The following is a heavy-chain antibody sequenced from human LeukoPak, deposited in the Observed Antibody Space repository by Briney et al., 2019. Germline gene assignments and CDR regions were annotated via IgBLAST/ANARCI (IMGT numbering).Heavy chain of an antibody. CDR3: GKDSDYYDRSGYYFLAFDV. J-gene: IGHJ3*01. CDR1: GFTLSSYG. Sequence: GGTLILTCAASGFTLSSYGMHWGRQAPGKGLEWVAVISYDGSNKYYADSVKGRFTISRDNSKNTLYLQMNSLRAADTSVYYCGKDSDYYDRSGYYFLAFDVRLRGKMLTVSS. D-gene: IGHD3-22*01. V-gene: IGHV3-30*18. CDR2: ISYDGSNK.